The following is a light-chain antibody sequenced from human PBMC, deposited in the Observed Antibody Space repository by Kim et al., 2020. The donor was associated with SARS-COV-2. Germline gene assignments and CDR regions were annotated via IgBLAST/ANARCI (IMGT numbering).Light chain of an antibody. CDR1: SGHTTYI. Sequence: SSVKLTCTLNSGHTTYIIAWHQQQPGKAPRYLMKLEGSGSYNTGTGVPVRFSGSSSGPDRYLTISNLQSEDEADYYCETWDSNTRVFGGGTQLTVL. J-gene: IGLJ3*02. V-gene: IGLV4-60*03. CDR2: LEGSGSY. CDR3: ETWDSNTRV.